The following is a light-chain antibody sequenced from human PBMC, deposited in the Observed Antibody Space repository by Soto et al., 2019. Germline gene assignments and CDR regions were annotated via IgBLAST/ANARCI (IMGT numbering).Light chain of an antibody. Sequence: DIQMTQSPSSLSASVGDRVTITCRASQGISNYLAWYQQKPGKVPKVLIYAASTLQSGVPSRFSGSGSGTNFTLTISRLQPEDVATYYCQNYNSAPPWTFGQGSKVDIK. CDR1: QGISNY. V-gene: IGKV1-27*01. CDR2: AAS. J-gene: IGKJ1*01. CDR3: QNYNSAPPWT.